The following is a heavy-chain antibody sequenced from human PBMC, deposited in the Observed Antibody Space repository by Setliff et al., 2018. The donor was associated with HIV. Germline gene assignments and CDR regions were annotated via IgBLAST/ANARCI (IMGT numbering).Heavy chain of an antibody. J-gene: IGHJ4*02. CDR3: AKVPAPYCSGGSCYVDY. D-gene: IGHD2-15*01. CDR1: GFTFSSYA. V-gene: IGHV3-23*01. CDR2: ISGSGGST. Sequence: GGSLRLSCAASGFTFSSYAMSWVRQAPGKGLEWVSAISGSGGSTYYADSVKGRFTISRDNSKNTLYLQMNSLRAEDTAVYYCAKVPAPYCSGGSCYVDYWGQGTLVTVSS.